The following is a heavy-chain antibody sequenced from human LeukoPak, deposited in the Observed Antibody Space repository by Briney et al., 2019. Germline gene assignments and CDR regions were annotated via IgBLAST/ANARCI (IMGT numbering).Heavy chain of an antibody. J-gene: IGHJ5*02. CDR2: ISGSGGDT. V-gene: IGHV3-23*01. CDR1: GFTFSSYA. Sequence: PGGSLRLSCAASGFTFSSYAMSWVRQAPGKGLEWVSVISGSGGDTYYADSVKGRFTISRDNSKNTLYLQMNSLRAEDTAVYYCAKPYGDYVNWFDPWGQGTLVTVSS. CDR3: AKPYGDYVNWFDP. D-gene: IGHD4-17*01.